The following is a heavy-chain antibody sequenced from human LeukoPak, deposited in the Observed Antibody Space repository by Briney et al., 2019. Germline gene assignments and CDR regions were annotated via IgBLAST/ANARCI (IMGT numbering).Heavy chain of an antibody. CDR3: AREIYSYYDSSGYTQAYFQH. J-gene: IGHJ1*01. CDR2: INPNSGGT. Sequence: ASVKVSCKASGYTFTGYYMHWVRQAPGQGLEWMGWINPNSGGTNYAQKFQGRVTMTRDTSISTAYMELSRLRSDDTAVYYCAREIYSYYDSSGYTQAYFQHWGQGTLVTVSS. V-gene: IGHV1-2*02. CDR1: GYTFTGYY. D-gene: IGHD3-22*01.